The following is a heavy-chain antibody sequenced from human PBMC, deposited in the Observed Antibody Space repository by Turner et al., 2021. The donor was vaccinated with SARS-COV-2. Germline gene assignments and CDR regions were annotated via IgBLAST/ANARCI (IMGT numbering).Heavy chain of an antibody. J-gene: IGHJ4*02. Sequence: QVQLVESGGGVVQPGRSLRLSCAASGFTFSSYGMHWVRQAPGKGLEWVAVIWYSGSYKYYADSVKGRFTITRDNSKDTLYMQMNSLRADDTALYCCASDGGTGTTFPFFDYWGQGTLVTVSS. D-gene: IGHD1-7*01. CDR3: ASDGGTGTTFPFFDY. CDR2: IWYSGSYK. V-gene: IGHV3-33*01. CDR1: GFTFSSYG.